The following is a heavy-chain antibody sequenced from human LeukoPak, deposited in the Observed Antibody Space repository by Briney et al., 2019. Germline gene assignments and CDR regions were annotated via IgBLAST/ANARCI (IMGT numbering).Heavy chain of an antibody. V-gene: IGHV3-23*01. CDR1: GFTFSNYA. Sequence: GGSLRLSCAASGFTFSNYAMTWVRQAPGKGLEWVSAISYSGGSTYYADSVKGRFTISRDNSKNTLYLQMNSLRAEDTAVYYCVVQAGLTYYDISFDSWGQGTLVTVSS. CDR3: VVQAGLTYYDISFDS. D-gene: IGHD3-9*01. CDR2: ISYSGGST. J-gene: IGHJ5*01.